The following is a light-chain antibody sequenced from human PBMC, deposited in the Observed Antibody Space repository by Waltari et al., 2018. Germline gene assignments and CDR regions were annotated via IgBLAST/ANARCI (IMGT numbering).Light chain of an antibody. CDR1: QSLRSNY. V-gene: IGKV3-20*01. J-gene: IGKJ1*01. CDR3: QQFDDSQWS. Sequence: EIVLTQSPDSLSLSPGERAILSCRASQSLRSNYFAWDRQRPGQAPRLLIYGASKRATGIPDRFSGSGSGTDFTLTINRLEPEDFAVYYCQQFDDSQWSFGQGTKVELK. CDR2: GAS.